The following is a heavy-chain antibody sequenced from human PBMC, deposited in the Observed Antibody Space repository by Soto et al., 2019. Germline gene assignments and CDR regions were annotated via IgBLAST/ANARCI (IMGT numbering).Heavy chain of an antibody. CDR2: VDPEDGET. V-gene: IGHV1-69-2*01. D-gene: IGHD4-17*01. J-gene: IGHJ5*02. CDR3: ATSSRGAQKGFHGDYFSWFDP. CDR1: GYTFTDYY. Sequence: EVPLVQSGAEVKKPGATVKISCKVSGYTFTDYYMHWVQQAPGKGLEWMGLVDPEDGETIYAEKFQGRVTITADTSTDTAYMELSSLRSEDTAVYYCATSSRGAQKGFHGDYFSWFDPWGQGTLVTVSS.